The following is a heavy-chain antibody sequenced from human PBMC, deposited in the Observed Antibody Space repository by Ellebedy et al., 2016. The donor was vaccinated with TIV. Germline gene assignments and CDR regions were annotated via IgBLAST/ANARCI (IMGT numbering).Heavy chain of an antibody. Sequence: AASVKVSCKTSGYTFSAYGINWVRQAPGQGLEWMGWISTYNGNTNYAQTFQGRVTMTTDTSTGTAHMELRSLRSDDTAVYYCAREKLVGYRFRYFDPWGQGTLVTVSS. D-gene: IGHD1-26*01. CDR2: ISTYNGNT. CDR1: GYTFSAYG. V-gene: IGHV1-18*01. J-gene: IGHJ5*02. CDR3: AREKLVGYRFRYFDP.